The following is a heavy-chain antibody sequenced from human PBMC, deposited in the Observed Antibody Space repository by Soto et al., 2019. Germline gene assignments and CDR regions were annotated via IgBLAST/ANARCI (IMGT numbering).Heavy chain of an antibody. V-gene: IGHV3-23*01. D-gene: IGHD1-1*01. CDR2: ISSSGDSP. CDR3: ARNTIPHPHY. J-gene: IGHJ4*02. Sequence: EVQLLESGGGLVQPGGSLRLSCAASGFTFSNYAMSWVRQAPGKGLEWVSAISSSGDSPYYADSVKGRFTVSRDNSKNTLSLQMNSLRVEDTAIYYCARNTIPHPHYWGPGTLVTVSS. CDR1: GFTFSNYA.